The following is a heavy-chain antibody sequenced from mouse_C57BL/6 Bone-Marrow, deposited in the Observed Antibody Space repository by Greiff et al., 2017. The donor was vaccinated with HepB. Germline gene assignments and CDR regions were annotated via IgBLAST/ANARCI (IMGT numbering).Heavy chain of an antibody. V-gene: IGHV1-50*01. J-gene: IGHJ2*01. CDR2: IDPSDSYT. CDR1: GYTFTSYW. Sequence: QVQLQQPGAELVKPGASVKLSCKASGYTFTSYWMQWVKQRPGQGLEWIGEIDPSDSYTNYNQKFKGKATLTVDTSSSTAYMQLSSLTSEDSAVYYCARRDRNYWGQGTTLTVSS. D-gene: IGHD3-2*01. CDR3: ARRDRNY.